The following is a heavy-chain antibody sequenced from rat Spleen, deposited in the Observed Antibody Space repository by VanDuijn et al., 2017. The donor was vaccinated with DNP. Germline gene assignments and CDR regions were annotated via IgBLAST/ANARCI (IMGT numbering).Heavy chain of an antibody. Sequence: EVQLKESGPGLVQPSQTLSLTCTVSGFSLTDYNVHWVRQPPGKGLEWMGVMWSGGGTAYNSTLKSRLTITRDTSKSQFFLKMNSLQTEDTATYYCAVPLTTEGMDYVMDAWGQGVMVTVSS. V-gene: IGHV2S63*01. J-gene: IGHJ2*01. D-gene: IGHD1-11*01. CDR3: AVPLTTEGMDYVMDA. CDR1: GFSLTDYN. CDR2: MWSGGGT.